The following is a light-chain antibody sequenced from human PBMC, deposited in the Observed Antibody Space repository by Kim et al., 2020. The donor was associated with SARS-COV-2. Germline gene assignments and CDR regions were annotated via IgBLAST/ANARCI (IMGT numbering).Light chain of an antibody. CDR3: QAWDSSTVV. V-gene: IGLV3-1*01. CDR2: QDS. Sequence: VPPGQTASITCSVDKLGDKYACWYQQKPGQSPVLVIYQDSKRPSGIPERFSGSNSGNTATLTISGTQAMDEADYYCQAWDSSTVVFGGGTQLTVL. CDR1: KLGDKY. J-gene: IGLJ2*01.